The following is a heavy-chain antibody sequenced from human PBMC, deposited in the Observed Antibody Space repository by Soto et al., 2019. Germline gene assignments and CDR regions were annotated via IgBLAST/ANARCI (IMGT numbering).Heavy chain of an antibody. D-gene: IGHD3-22*01. V-gene: IGHV4-31*03. CDR3: ARVRSYYYDSSGYPNWFDP. CDR1: GGSISSGGYY. CDR2: IYYSGST. Sequence: TSETLSLTCTVSGGSISSGGYYWSWIRQHPGKDLEWIGYIYYSGSTYYNPSLKSRVTISVDTSKNQFSLKLSSVTAADTAVYYCARVRSYYYDSSGYPNWFDPWGQGTLVTVSS. J-gene: IGHJ5*02.